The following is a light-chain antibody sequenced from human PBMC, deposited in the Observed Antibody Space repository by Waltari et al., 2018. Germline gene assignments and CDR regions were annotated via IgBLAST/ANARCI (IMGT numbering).Light chain of an antibody. CDR1: QGISNS. CDR3: QQYYFTPYT. Sequence: DIQMTQSPSSLPASVGDRVTLTCRASQGISNSVAWYQQKPGKAPKLLLYGASRLESGVPPRFSGSGSGTDYTLTISSLQPDDFATYYCQQYYFTPYTFGQGTKLDIK. V-gene: IGKV1-NL1*01. CDR2: GAS. J-gene: IGKJ2*01.